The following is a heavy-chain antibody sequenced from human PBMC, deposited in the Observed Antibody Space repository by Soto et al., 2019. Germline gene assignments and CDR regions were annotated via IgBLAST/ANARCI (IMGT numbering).Heavy chain of an antibody. CDR1: GWLPGDHS. V-gene: IGHV3-49*03. CDR3: ARDVASYDYGDIYYMDV. CDR2: IRSKAYGGTT. Sequence: GSLSLSCTAAGWLPGDHSMALLRQGAGGGLLWVSFIRSKAYGGTTEYAASVKGRFTILRDDSKSIAYLQMIRLQREDTAVYYCARDVASYDYGDIYYMDVWDQGTTLTVSS. J-gene: IGHJ6*02. D-gene: IGHD4-17*01.